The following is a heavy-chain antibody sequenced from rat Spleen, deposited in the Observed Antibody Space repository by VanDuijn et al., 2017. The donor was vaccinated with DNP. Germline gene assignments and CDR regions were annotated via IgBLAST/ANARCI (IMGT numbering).Heavy chain of an antibody. D-gene: IGHD4-1*01. CDR2: ISSRDDTT. V-gene: IGHV5-7*01. CDR1: GFTFSDFN. CDR3: TREGTETGYFDY. Sequence: EVQLVESGGGLVKPGRSLKLSCAASGFTFSDFNMAWVRQAPTKGLEWVATISSRDDTTYYQDSVKGRFTISRDNAKSTLSLLMSGLRSDDTATYYCTREGTETGYFDYWGLGVMVTVSS. J-gene: IGHJ2*01.